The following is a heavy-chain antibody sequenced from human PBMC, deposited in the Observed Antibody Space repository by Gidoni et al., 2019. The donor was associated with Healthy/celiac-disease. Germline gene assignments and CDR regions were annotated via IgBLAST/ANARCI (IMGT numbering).Heavy chain of an antibody. CDR3: ARGMAVGATTHFDY. CDR2: ISSSSSYT. V-gene: IGHV3-11*06. CDR1: GFTFSDYY. D-gene: IGHD1-26*01. Sequence: QVQLVESGGGLVKPGGSLRLSCAASGFTFSDYYMSWIRQAPGKGLEWVSYISSSSSYTNYADSVKGRFTISRDNAKNSLYLQMNSLRAEDTAVYYCARGMAVGATTHFDYWGQGTLVTVSS. J-gene: IGHJ4*02.